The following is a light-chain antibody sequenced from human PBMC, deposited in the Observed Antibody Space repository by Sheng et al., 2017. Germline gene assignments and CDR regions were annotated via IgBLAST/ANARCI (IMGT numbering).Light chain of an antibody. J-gene: IGKJ5*01. V-gene: IGKV1-12*01. CDR2: ASS. CDR3: QQANTLPPIT. CDR1: QDIGSW. Sequence: IQMTQSPSSLSASIGDRVTITCRASQDIGSWLAWYQQKPGKAPKILIYASSSLPPGVPARFSGSGSGTDFTLTIDSLQPEDFATLHCQQANTLPPITFGQGX.